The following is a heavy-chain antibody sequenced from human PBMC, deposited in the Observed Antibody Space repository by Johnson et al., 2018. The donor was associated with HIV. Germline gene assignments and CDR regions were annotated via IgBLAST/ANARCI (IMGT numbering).Heavy chain of an antibody. CDR3: AREDEGSTGYDSSGYYPFDI. J-gene: IGHJ3*02. Sequence: QAPGKGLEWVSGINWNGGSTGYADSVKGRFTISRDNAKNSLYLQMNSLRVEDTALYYCAREDEGSTGYDSSGYYPFDIWGQGTMVTVSS. V-gene: IGHV3-20*03. D-gene: IGHD3-22*01. CDR2: INWNGGST.